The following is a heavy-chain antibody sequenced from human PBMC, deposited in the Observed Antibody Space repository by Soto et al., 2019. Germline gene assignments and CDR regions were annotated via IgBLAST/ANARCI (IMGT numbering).Heavy chain of an antibody. CDR2: IDYSGSA. CDR1: SGSISGYY. J-gene: IGHJ4*02. D-gene: IGHD2-8*01. Sequence: QVQLQESGPGLVKPSETLSLTCTVSSGSISGYYWSWIRQPPGKGLEWIGSIDYSGSANSNPSLKSRVTTSVATSKNQFFLKMSSVTAADTAVYYCARHYCSNGHCYYFDYWGQGTLVTVSS. CDR3: ARHYCSNGHCYYFDY. V-gene: IGHV4-59*08.